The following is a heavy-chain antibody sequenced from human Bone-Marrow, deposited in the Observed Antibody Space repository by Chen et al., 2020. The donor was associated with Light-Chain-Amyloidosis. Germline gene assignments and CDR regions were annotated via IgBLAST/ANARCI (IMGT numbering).Heavy chain of an antibody. J-gene: IGHJ6*04. CDR3: ARGRQTFGV. CDR2: IYYSGST. CDR1: GGSISSYY. D-gene: IGHD3-10*01. V-gene: IGHV4-59*01. Sequence: QVQLQESGAGLVKPSVTLSLTCTVPGGSISSYYWSWIRQPPGKGLEWFGYIYYSGSTNYNPSLKSRVTISVDTSKNQFSLKLSSVTAADTAVDYCARGRQTFGVWGKGTTVTVSS.